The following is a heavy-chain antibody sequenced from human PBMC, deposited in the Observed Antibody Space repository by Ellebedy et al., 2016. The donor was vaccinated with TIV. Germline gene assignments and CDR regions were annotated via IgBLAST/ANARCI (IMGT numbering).Heavy chain of an antibody. CDR3: AKIGVAAIP. V-gene: IGHV1-2*02. CDR1: GYAFIGNY. Sequence: ASVKVSCXASGYAFIGNYIHWVRQAPGQGLEWMGWMNPNTAETNYAQKFQGRVTMTRDTSISTAYMELSSLRSDDTAIYYCAKIGVAAIPWGQGILVTVSS. J-gene: IGHJ5*02. CDR2: MNPNTAET. D-gene: IGHD2-2*02.